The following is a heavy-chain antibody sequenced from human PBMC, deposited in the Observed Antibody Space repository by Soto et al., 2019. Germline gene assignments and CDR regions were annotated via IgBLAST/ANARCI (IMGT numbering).Heavy chain of an antibody. CDR2: IYYSGST. CDR3: ARREYYYGSGSYDYYMDV. Sequence: SETLSLTCTVSGGSISSYYWSWIRQPPGKGLEWIGYIYYSGSTNYNPSLKSRVTISVDTSKNQFSLKLSSVTAADTAVYYCARREYYYGSGSYDYYMDVWGKGTTVTVSS. J-gene: IGHJ6*03. D-gene: IGHD3-10*01. V-gene: IGHV4-59*08. CDR1: GGSISSYY.